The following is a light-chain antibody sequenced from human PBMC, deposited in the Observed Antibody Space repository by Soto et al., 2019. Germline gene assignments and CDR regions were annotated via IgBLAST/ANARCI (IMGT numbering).Light chain of an antibody. CDR1: SSDIGDYNY. J-gene: IGLJ2*01. V-gene: IGLV2-14*01. CDR2: EVT. Sequence: QSALTQPASVSGSPGQSITISCTGTSSDIGDYNYVSWYQRHPGKAPKLLIYEVTNRPSGVSDRFSGFKSGNTASLTISGLQAEDEAEYSCSSYSSSGTYVLFGGGTKLTVL. CDR3: SSYSSSGTYVL.